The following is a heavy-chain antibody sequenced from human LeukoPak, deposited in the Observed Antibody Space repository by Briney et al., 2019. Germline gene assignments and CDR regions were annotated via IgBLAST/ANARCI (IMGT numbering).Heavy chain of an antibody. D-gene: IGHD4-11*01. CDR1: GYTFTSYG. CDR3: ARAYSNIYLWPNYYYGMDV. J-gene: IGHJ6*02. V-gene: IGHV1-18*01. Sequence: GASVKVSCKASGYTFTSYGISWVRQAPGQGLEWMGWISAYNGNTNYAQKLQGRVTMTTDTSTSTAYMELRSLRSDDTAVYYCARAYSNIYLWPNYYYGMDVWGQGTTVTVSS. CDR2: ISAYNGNT.